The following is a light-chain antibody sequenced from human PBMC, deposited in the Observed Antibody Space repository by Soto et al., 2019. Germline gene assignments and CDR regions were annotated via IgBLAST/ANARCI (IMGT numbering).Light chain of an antibody. CDR1: QSVSFP. Sequence: EVVLTQSPATPPVSPGESATLSCRASQSVSFPLAWYQQKPCQAPRLLLYGASTRITGIPARFSGSGSGTEFTLIIYNLQSEDFAVYYCQQYDNRPPWTFGQGTKVDI. V-gene: IGKV3-15*01. CDR3: QQYDNRPPWT. J-gene: IGKJ1*01. CDR2: GAS.